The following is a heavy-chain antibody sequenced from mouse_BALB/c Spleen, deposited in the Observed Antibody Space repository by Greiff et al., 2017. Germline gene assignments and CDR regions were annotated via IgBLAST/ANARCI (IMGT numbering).Heavy chain of an antibody. CDR2: IWGGGST. CDR3: ARNDASTATGWYYAMDY. D-gene: IGHD1-2*01. V-gene: IGHV2-6-4*01. CDR1: GFSLSSYS. Sequence: QVQLKESGPGLVAPSQSLSITCTVSGFSLSSYSVHWVRQPPGKGLEWLGMIWGGGSTDYNSALKSRLSISKDNSKSQVFLKMNSLQTDDTAMYYLARNDASTATGWYYAMDYWGQGTSVTVSA. J-gene: IGHJ4*01.